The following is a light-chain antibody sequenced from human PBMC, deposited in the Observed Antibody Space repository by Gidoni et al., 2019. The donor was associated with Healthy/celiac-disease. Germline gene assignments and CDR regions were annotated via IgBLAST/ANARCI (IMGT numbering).Light chain of an antibody. V-gene: IGKV1-39*01. CDR1: KSISSY. J-gene: IGKJ3*01. CDR3: QQSYSNLLFT. CDR2: AAS. Sequence: DTQMTQSPSSLSASVGVRVTITCRGSKSISSYLNWYQQKPGKAPKLLLYAASSLQSRVPSRFSGSGWGTNFTLTISSLQPEDFATYYCQQSYSNLLFTFGPGTKVEIK.